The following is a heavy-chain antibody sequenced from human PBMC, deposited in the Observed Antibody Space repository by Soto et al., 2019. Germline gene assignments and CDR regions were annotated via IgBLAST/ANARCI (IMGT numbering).Heavy chain of an antibody. CDR2: ISGSGGST. CDR3: AKDNYDFWSGYYTNGMDV. J-gene: IGHJ6*02. CDR1: GFTFSSYA. V-gene: IGHV3-23*01. Sequence: VQLLESGGGLVQPGGSLRLSCAASGFTFSSYAMSWVRQAPGKGLEWVSAISGSGGSTYYADSVKGRFTISRDNSKNTLYLQMNSLRAEDTAVYYCAKDNYDFWSGYYTNGMDVWGQGTTVTVSS. D-gene: IGHD3-3*01.